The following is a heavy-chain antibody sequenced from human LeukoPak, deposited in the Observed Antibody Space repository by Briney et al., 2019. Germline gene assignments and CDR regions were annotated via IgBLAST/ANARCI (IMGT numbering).Heavy chain of an antibody. CDR2: INQGGST. J-gene: IGHJ6*04. Sequence: PSETLSLTCAVYGGSFGGYYWSWIRQPPGKGLEWIGEINQGGSTNYNPSLKSRVTISVDTSKNQFSLKLSSVTAADTAVYYCARDAGLDVWGRGTTVTVSS. V-gene: IGHV4-34*01. CDR1: GGSFGGYY. CDR3: ARDAGLDV.